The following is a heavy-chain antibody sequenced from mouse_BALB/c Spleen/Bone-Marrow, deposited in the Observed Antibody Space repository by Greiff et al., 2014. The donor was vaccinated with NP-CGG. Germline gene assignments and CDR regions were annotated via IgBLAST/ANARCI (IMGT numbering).Heavy chain of an antibody. CDR3: AIYRCDINY. Sequence: DLVKPGASVKLSCKASGYTFTSYWINWIKQRPGQGLEWIGRTAPGSGSSYYNEMFKGKAILTVDTSSSAAYIQLSSLSSEESAVYFCAIYRCDINYWGQGTTLTVSS. D-gene: IGHD2-14*01. CDR1: GYTFTSYW. CDR2: TAPGSGSS. V-gene: IGHV1S41*01. J-gene: IGHJ2*01.